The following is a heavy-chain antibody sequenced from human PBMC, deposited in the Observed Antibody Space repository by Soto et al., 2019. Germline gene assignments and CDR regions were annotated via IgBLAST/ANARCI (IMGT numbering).Heavy chain of an antibody. CDR3: ARDIAPLRTKVTPSVDY. D-gene: IGHD4-17*01. CDR1: GFTFRSYA. J-gene: IGHJ4*02. V-gene: IGHV3-23*01. Sequence: GGSLRLSCAASGFTFRSYAMSWVRQAPGKGLEWVSALTGSSGSTYYSDSVKGRFTISRDNSNNTVYLQMNSLRVEDTAVYYCARDIAPLRTKVTPSVDYWGQGTLVTVSS. CDR2: LTGSSGST.